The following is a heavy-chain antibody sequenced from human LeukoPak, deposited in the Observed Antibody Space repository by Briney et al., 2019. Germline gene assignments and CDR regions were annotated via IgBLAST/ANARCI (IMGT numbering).Heavy chain of an antibody. CDR3: ARGTGIAARQLFDY. CDR1: GGSISSSSYY. D-gene: IGHD6-6*01. CDR2: IYYSGST. J-gene: IGHJ4*02. V-gene: IGHV4-39*07. Sequence: SETLSLTCTVSGGSISSSSYYWGWIRQPPGKGLEWIGSIYYSGSTYYNPSLKSRVTISVDTSKNQFSLKLSSVTAADTAVYYCARGTGIAARQLFDYWGQGTLVTVSS.